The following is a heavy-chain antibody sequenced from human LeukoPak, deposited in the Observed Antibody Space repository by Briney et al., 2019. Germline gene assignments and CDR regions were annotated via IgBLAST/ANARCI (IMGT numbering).Heavy chain of an antibody. Sequence: PGGSLRLSCAASGFTFSTYGMSWVRQAPGKGLEWVSAISGSGGSTYYADSVKGRFTISRDNSKNTLYVQMNSPRAEGTAVYYCASHGGGSGSYWDYYYYYMDVWGKGTTVTVSS. CDR2: ISGSGGST. D-gene: IGHD3-10*01. J-gene: IGHJ6*03. CDR1: GFTFSTYG. V-gene: IGHV3-23*01. CDR3: ASHGGGSGSYWDYYYYYMDV.